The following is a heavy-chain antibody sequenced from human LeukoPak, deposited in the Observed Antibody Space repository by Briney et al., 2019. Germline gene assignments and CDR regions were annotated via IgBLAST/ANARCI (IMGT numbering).Heavy chain of an antibody. CDR2: IIPIFGTA. V-gene: IGHV1-69*13. CDR1: GGTFSSYA. Sequence: SVKVSCKASGGTFSSYAISWVRQAPGQGLEWMGGIIPIFGTANYAQKFQGRVTITADESTSTAYMELSSLRSEDTAVYYCAKLPLRSIAVGYYGMDVWGQGTTVTVSS. D-gene: IGHD6-6*01. CDR3: AKLPLRSIAVGYYGMDV. J-gene: IGHJ6*02.